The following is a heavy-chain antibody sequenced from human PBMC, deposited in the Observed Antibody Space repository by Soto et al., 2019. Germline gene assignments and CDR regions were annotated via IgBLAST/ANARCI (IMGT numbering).Heavy chain of an antibody. Sequence: PSETLSLTCAVSGGSISSGGYSWSWIRQPPGKGLEWIGYIYHSGSTYYNPSLKSRVTISVDRSKNQFSLKLSSVTAADTAVYYCARARTTVTIIAYWGQGTLVTVSS. CDR2: IYHSGST. CDR1: GGSISSGGYS. CDR3: ARARTTVTIIAY. V-gene: IGHV4-30-2*01. J-gene: IGHJ4*02. D-gene: IGHD4-17*01.